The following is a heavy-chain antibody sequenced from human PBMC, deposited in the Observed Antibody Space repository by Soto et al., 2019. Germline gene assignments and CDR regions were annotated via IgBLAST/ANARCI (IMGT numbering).Heavy chain of an antibody. Sequence: ELQLLESGGGLVQPGRSLRLSCADSGFTFDDYAMRWVRHAPGKGLEWVSGISRSSGSIGYADSVKGRFTISRDNAKNSLYLKVNSLSAADTALYYGAKVVAVGDKGGDYWGQGTLVTVSS. D-gene: IGHD6-19*01. CDR2: ISRSSGSI. CDR3: AKVVAVGDKGGDY. CDR1: GFTFDDYA. V-gene: IGHV3-9*01. J-gene: IGHJ4*02.